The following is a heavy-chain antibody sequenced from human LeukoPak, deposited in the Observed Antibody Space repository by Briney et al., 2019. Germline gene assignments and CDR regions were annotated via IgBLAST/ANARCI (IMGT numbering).Heavy chain of an antibody. J-gene: IGHJ4*02. CDR2: ISGSGGST. Sequence: GGSLRLSCAASGFTFSSYAMSWVRQAPGKGLEWVSAISGSGGSTYYADSVKGRFTISRDNSKNTLYLQMNSLRAEDTAVYYCAKDFYGASTGGLDYWGQGTLVTVSS. CDR3: AKDFYGASTGGLDY. V-gene: IGHV3-23*01. CDR1: GFTFSSYA. D-gene: IGHD4-17*01.